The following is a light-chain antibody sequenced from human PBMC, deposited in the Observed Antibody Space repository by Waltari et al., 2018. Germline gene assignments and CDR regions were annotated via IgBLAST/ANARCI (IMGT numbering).Light chain of an antibody. Sequence: SDELTQPPSVSVSPGQTATITCSGDAWPKQNAHWSQRKAGQAPVLIIYKDSERPSGIPERFSGSSSGTTVTLTINGVQAEDDADYFCQSADRSSTPIFGGGTKLTVL. CDR2: KDS. J-gene: IGLJ2*01. CDR1: AWPKQN. CDR3: QSADRSSTPI. V-gene: IGLV3-25*03.